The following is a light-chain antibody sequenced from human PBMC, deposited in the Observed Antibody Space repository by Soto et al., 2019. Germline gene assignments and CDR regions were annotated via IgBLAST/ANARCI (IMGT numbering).Light chain of an antibody. J-gene: IGLJ3*02. Sequence: QSALTQPASVSGSPGQSITISCTGTSSDVGGYNYVSWYQQHPGKAPKLMIYEVSNRPSGVSNRFSGSKSGNTASLTISGLQTEDEADYFCSSYTSSNTPHWVFGGGTKLTVL. V-gene: IGLV2-14*01. CDR3: SSYTSSNTPHWV. CDR1: SSDVGGYNY. CDR2: EVS.